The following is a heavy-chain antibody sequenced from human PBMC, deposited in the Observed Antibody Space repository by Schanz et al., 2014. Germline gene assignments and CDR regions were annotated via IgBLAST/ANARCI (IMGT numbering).Heavy chain of an antibody. CDR3: AGTYCSSTSCYTGYYYMDV. J-gene: IGHJ6*03. CDR1: GGTFSSYT. V-gene: IGHV1-69*02. CDR2: IIPILGIA. Sequence: QVQLVQSGAEVKKPVSSVKVSCKASGGTFSSYTISWVRQAPGQGLEWMGRIIPILGIANYAQNFQGRVTITADKSTSTAYMELTSLRSEDTAVYYCAGTYCSSTSCYTGYYYMDVWGKGTTVTVSS. D-gene: IGHD2-2*02.